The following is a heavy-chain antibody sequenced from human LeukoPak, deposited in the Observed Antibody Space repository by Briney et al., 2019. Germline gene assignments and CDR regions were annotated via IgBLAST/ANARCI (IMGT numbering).Heavy chain of an antibody. J-gene: IGHJ6*02. Sequence: PGGSLRLSCAASGFTFSSYAMHWVRQAPGKGLDWVAVISYDGSNKYYAGSVKGRFTISRDNSKNTLYLQMNSLRAEDTAVYYCARDRSRAAMVTKRYYGMDVWGQGTTVTVSS. CDR1: GFTFSSYA. D-gene: IGHD5-18*01. CDR2: ISYDGSNK. CDR3: ARDRSRAAMVTKRYYGMDV. V-gene: IGHV3-30-3*01.